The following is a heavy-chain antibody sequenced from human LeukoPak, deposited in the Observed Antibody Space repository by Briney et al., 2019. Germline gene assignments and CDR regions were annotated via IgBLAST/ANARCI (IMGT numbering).Heavy chain of an antibody. CDR2: IYYSGST. V-gene: IGHV4-39*01. J-gene: IGHJ4*02. Sequence: PSETLSLTCTVSGVSISSSNSYWGWIRQPPGKGLEWIGSIYYSGSTYYNPSLKSRVTISVDTSKNQFSLKLSSVTAADTAVYYCARRTDYGDYVDYWGQGTLVTVSS. CDR3: ARRTDYGDYVDY. CDR1: GVSISSSNSY. D-gene: IGHD4-17*01.